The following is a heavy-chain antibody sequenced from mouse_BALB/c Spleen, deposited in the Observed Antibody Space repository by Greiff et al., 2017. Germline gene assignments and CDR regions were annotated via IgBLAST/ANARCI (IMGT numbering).Heavy chain of an antibody. CDR2: IWAGGST. D-gene: IGHD1-2*01. Sequence: VHLVESGPGLVAPSQSLSITCTVSGFSLTSYGVHWVRQPPGKGLEWLGVIWAGGSTNYNSALMSRLSISKDNSKSQVFLKMNSLQTDDTAMYYCAREATTAYYFDYWGQGTTLTVSS. CDR1: GFSLTSYG. V-gene: IGHV2-9*02. J-gene: IGHJ2*01. CDR3: AREATTAYYFDY.